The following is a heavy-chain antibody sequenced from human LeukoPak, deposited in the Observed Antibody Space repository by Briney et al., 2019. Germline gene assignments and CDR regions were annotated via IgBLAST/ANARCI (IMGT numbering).Heavy chain of an antibody. V-gene: IGHV1-18*04. J-gene: IGHJ5*02. CDR3: ARRFTSGGNWFDP. D-gene: IGHD3-10*01. CDR2: ISAYNGNT. Sequence: GASVKVSCKASGYTFSGYYMHWVRQAPGQGLEWMGWISAYNGNTNYAQKLQGRVTMTTDTSTSTAYMELRSLRSDDTAVYYCARRFTSGGNWFDPWGQGTLVTVSS. CDR1: GYTFSGYY.